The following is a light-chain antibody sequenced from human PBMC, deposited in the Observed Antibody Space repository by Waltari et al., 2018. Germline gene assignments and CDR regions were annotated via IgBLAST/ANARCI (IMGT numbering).Light chain of an antibody. V-gene: IGKV1-5*03. CDR2: KAS. Sequence: IQMTRSPSTLFAPVGDRVPITCRASQSISSWLAWYQQKPGKAPKLLIYKASSLESGVPSRFSGSGSGTEFTLTISSLQPDDFATYYCQQYNNYPFTFGPGTKVDIK. CDR1: QSISSW. CDR3: QQYNNYPFT. J-gene: IGKJ3*01.